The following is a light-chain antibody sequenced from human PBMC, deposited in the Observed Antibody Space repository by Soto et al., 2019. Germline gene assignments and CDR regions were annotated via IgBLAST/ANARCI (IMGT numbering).Light chain of an antibody. J-gene: IGKJ5*01. CDR2: DAS. Sequence: DIQMTQFPSAMSASVGDRVTITCRASQDIRDYLAWFQHKPGKAPNLLIYDASTLERGVPSRFSGTGSGTEFTLTIDSLQPDDFATYYCQQYHTSSITFGQGTRLEIK. CDR3: QQYHTSSIT. CDR1: QDIRDY. V-gene: IGKV1-17*03.